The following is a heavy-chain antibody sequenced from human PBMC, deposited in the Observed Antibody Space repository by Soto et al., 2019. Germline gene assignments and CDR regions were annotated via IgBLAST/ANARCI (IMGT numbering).Heavy chain of an antibody. CDR1: GFTFSSYG. CDR3: ARGPLQLMAVAGREPVDY. CDR2: IWYDGSNK. D-gene: IGHD6-19*01. J-gene: IGHJ4*02. V-gene: IGHV3-33*01. Sequence: GGSLRLSCAASGFTFSSYGMHWGLQAPGKGLEWVAVIWYDGSNKYYADSVKGRFTISRDNSKNTLYLQMNSLRAEDTAVYYCARGPLQLMAVAGREPVDYWGQGTLVTVSS.